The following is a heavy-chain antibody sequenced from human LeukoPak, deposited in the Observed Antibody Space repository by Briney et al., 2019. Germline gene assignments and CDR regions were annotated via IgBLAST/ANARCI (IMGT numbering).Heavy chain of an antibody. CDR1: GGSINSFY. Sequence: SETLSLTCTVSGGSINSFYWSWIRQPPGKGLEWLGCIFYSGTTNYNPSLKSRVSMSVDKSKNQFSLNLRSLTAADTAVYYCARLTRGESRTPPDCFDIWGQGTVVTVSS. CDR3: ARLTRGESRTPPDCFDI. CDR2: IFYSGTT. D-gene: IGHD2-21*01. J-gene: IGHJ3*02. V-gene: IGHV4-59*12.